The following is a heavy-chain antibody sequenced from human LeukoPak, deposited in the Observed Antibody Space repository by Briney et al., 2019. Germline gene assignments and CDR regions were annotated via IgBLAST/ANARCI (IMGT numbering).Heavy chain of an antibody. CDR1: GYTFTEHF. CDR2: IHPASANT. Sequence: ASVKVSCKASGYTFTEHFIHWVRQAPGQGLQYMGWIHPASANTAYAQMFHGRVTLTRDTPATTTYMELSGLRSDDTAVYYCARDLRPANLWGQGTLVTVSS. J-gene: IGHJ4*02. V-gene: IGHV1-2*02. D-gene: IGHD1-7*01. CDR3: ARDLRPANL.